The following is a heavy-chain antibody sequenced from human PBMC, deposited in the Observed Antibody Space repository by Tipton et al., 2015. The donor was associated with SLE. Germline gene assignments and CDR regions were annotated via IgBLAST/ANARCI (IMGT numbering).Heavy chain of an antibody. CDR2: IYTSGST. Sequence: TLSLTCTVSGGSISSYYWSWIRPPAGKGLEWIGRIYTSGSTNYNPSLKSRVNILVATSKNQLSLKVSSVTAADTAVYFCARHYSGSYFWFDPWGQGTLVTVSS. V-gene: IGHV4-4*07. D-gene: IGHD1-26*01. CDR3: ARHYSGSYFWFDP. J-gene: IGHJ5*02. CDR1: GGSISSYY.